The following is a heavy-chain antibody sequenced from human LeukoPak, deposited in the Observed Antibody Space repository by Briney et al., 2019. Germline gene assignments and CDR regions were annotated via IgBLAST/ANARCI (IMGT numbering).Heavy chain of an antibody. CDR2: ISSSGSTI. CDR1: GFTFSSYW. CDR3: ATVTVTGLFDY. Sequence: GGSLRLSCAASGFTFSSYWMNWVRQAPGKGLEWVSYISSSGSTIYYADSVKGRFTISRDNAKNSLYLQMNSLRAEDTAVYYCATVTVTGLFDYWGQGTLVTVSS. V-gene: IGHV3-48*04. D-gene: IGHD4-17*01. J-gene: IGHJ4*02.